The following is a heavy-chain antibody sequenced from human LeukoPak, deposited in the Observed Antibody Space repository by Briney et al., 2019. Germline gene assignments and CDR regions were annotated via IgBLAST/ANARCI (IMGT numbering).Heavy chain of an antibody. CDR2: IYSGGST. V-gene: IGHV3-66*01. D-gene: IGHD2-2*01. CDR3: ARGWPHRYCSSTSCYFDY. CDR1: GFTVSSNY. Sequence: GGSLRLSCAASGFTVSSNYMSWVRQAPGKGLEWVSVIYSGGSTYYADSVKGRFTISRDNSKNTLYLQMNSLRAEDTAVYYCARGWPHRYCSSTSCYFDYWGQGTLVTASS. J-gene: IGHJ4*02.